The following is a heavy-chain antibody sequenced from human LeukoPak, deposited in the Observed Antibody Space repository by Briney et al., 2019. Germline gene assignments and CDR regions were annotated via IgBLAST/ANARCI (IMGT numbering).Heavy chain of an antibody. D-gene: IGHD6-19*01. J-gene: IGHJ4*02. CDR2: IIPIFGTA. V-gene: IGHV1-69*06. CDR1: GGTFSSYA. CDR3: ARGTSSGWYHFDY. Sequence: ASVKVSCKASGGTFSSYAISWVRQAPGQGLEWMGGIIPIFGTANYAQKFQGRVTITADKSTSTAYMELSSLRSVDTAVYYCARGTSSGWYHFDYWGQGTLVTVSS.